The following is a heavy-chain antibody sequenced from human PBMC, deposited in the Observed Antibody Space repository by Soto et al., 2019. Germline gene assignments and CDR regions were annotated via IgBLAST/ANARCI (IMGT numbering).Heavy chain of an antibody. D-gene: IGHD2-21*01. J-gene: IGHJ4*02. V-gene: IGHV4-31*03. CDR3: ARGGPTAYYFDY. CDR2: IYYSGST. Sequence: SETLSLTCIVSGGASSSWGYYWALIRQHPEKGLEWIGYIYYSGSTYYKPSLKSRLTISVDTSKNQFSLMLSSLTAADTAVYYCARGGPTAYYFDYWGLGTLVTVS. CDR1: GGASSSWGYY.